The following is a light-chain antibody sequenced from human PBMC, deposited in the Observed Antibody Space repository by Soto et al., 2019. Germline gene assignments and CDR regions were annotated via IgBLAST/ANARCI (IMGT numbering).Light chain of an antibody. V-gene: IGLV2-23*02. CDR3: CSYAGSSTAYV. CDR1: SSDVGSYNL. CDR2: EVS. J-gene: IGLJ1*01. Sequence: QSVLTQPASVSGSPGQSITISCTGTSSDVGSYNLVSWYQQHPGKAPKLMIYEVSKRPSGVSNRFSGSKSGNTASLTISGLQAKDEADYYCCSYAGSSTAYVFGTGTKLTVL.